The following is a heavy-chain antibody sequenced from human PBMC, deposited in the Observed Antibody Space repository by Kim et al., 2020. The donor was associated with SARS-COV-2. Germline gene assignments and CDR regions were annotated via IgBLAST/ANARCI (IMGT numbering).Heavy chain of an antibody. J-gene: IGHJ3*02. Sequence: GGSLRLSCAASGFTFSNYAMNWVRQAPGKGLEWVSGIRGGGANPKYADSVKGQFTISRDNSKNTLYLQMNSLRGDDTALYYCAKCQYSYGSDAFDIWGQG. V-gene: IGHV3-23*01. CDR2: IRGGGANP. D-gene: IGHD5-18*01. CDR3: AKCQYSYGSDAFDI. CDR1: GFTFSNYA.